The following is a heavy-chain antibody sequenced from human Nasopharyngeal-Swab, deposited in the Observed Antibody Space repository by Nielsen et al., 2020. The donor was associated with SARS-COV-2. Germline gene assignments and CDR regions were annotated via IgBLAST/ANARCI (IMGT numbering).Heavy chain of an antibody. CDR3: ARGLPYYDFWSGEVGEYYFDY. Sequence: GESLKISCAASGFTFSSYDMHWVRQAPGKGLEWVAVISYDGSNKYYADSVKGRFTISRDDSKNTLYLQMNSLRAEDTAVYYCARGLPYYDFWSGEVGEYYFDYWGQGTPVTVSS. CDR1: GFTFSSYD. D-gene: IGHD3-3*01. J-gene: IGHJ4*02. CDR2: ISYDGSNK. V-gene: IGHV3-30*03.